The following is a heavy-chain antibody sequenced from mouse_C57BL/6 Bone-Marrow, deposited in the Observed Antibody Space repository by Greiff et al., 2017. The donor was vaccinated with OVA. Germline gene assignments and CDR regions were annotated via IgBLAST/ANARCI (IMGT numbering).Heavy chain of an antibody. CDR3: ARDGYWWYFDV. V-gene: IGHV1-26*01. Sequence: EVMLVESGPELVKPGASVKISCKASGYTFTDYYMNWVKQSHGKSLEWIGDINPNNGGTSYNQKFKGKATLTVDKSSSTAYMELRSLTSEDSAVYYCARDGYWWYFDVWGTGTTVTVSS. CDR1: GYTFTDYY. J-gene: IGHJ1*03. D-gene: IGHD2-3*01. CDR2: INPNNGGT.